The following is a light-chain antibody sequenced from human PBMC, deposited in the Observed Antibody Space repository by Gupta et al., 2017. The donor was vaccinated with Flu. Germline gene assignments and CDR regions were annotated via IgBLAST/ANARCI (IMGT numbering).Light chain of an antibody. CDR2: EVS. CDR3: SSYTSSSSLV. V-gene: IGLV2-14*01. J-gene: IGLJ3*02. CDR1: SSDVGGYNY. Sequence: QSALTQPASVSGSPGLSITISCTGTSSDVGGYNYVSWYQQHPGKAPKLMSYEVSNRPSGVSNRFAGSKSGNTASLTISGHQAEDAADYYGSSYTSSSSLVFGGGTKLTGL.